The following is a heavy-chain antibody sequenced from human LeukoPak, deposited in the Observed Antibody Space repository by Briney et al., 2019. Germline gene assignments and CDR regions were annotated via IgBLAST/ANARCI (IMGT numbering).Heavy chain of an antibody. CDR1: GYTFTSYA. CDR3: ARADYYDSSGYSY. D-gene: IGHD3-22*01. V-gene: IGHV1-2*04. CDR2: INPNSGGT. Sequence: ASVKVSCKASGYTFTSYAMHWVRQAPGQGLEWMGWINPNSGGTNYAQKFQGWVTMTRDTSISTTYMELSRLRSDDTAVYYCARADYYDSSGYSYWGQGTLVTVSS. J-gene: IGHJ4*02.